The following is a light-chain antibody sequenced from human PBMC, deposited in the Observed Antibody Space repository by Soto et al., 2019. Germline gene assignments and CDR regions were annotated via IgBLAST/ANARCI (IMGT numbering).Light chain of an antibody. V-gene: IGKV3-20*01. CDR3: QQYGSSSWT. CDR2: AAS. CDR1: QSVSSSY. J-gene: IGKJ1*01. Sequence: EIVLTQSPGTLSSSPGERATLSCRASQSVSSSYFAWYQQKPGQAHRLLISAASSRATGIPDRFSGSGSGTDFTLTISRLEPEDFAVYYCQQYGSSSWTFGQGTRVEI.